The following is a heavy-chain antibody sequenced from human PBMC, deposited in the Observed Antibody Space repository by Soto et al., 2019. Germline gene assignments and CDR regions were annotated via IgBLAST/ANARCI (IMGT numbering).Heavy chain of an antibody. J-gene: IGHJ4*02. Sequence: QVQLVQSGAEVKKPGASGKVSCKASGYTFTSYAMHWVRQAPGQRLEWMGWINAGNGNTKYSQKFQGRVTITRDTYASTAYMELSSLRSEDTAVYYCARYQDYGGFFDYWGRGTLVTVSS. V-gene: IGHV1-3*01. CDR1: GYTFTSYA. D-gene: IGHD4-17*01. CDR3: ARYQDYGGFFDY. CDR2: INAGNGNT.